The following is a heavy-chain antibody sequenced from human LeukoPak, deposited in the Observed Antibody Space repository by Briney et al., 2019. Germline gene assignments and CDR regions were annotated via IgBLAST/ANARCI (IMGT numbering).Heavy chain of an antibody. Sequence: PSETLSLTCAVYGGSFSGYYWSWIRQPPGKGLEWIGEINHSGSTNYNPSLKSRVTISVDTSKSQFSLKLSSVTAADTAVYYCARGSAVLRFLEWLPEYYFDYWGQGTLVTVSS. V-gene: IGHV4-34*01. D-gene: IGHD3-3*01. CDR1: GGSFSGYY. J-gene: IGHJ4*02. CDR3: ARGSAVLRFLEWLPEYYFDY. CDR2: INHSGST.